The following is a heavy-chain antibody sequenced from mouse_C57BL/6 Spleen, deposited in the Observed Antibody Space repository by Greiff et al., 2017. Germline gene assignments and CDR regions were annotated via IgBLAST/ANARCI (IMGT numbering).Heavy chain of an antibody. V-gene: IGHV1-72*01. CDR2: IDPNSGGT. Sequence: QVQLQQPGAELVKPGASVKLSCKASGYTFTSYWMHWVKQRPGRGLEWIGRIDPNSGGTKYNEKFKSKATLTVEKPASTAYMQLSSLTAEDSAVYYCAGPLRGTHWYFDVWGTGTTFTVSS. CDR1: GYTFTSYW. CDR3: AGPLRGTHWYFDV. D-gene: IGHD1-1*01. J-gene: IGHJ1*03.